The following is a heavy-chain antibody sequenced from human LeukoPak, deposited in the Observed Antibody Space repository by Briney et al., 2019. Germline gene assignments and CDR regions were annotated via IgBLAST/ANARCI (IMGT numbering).Heavy chain of an antibody. CDR3: AKGTQDAMWGWIDY. V-gene: IGHV3-23*01. D-gene: IGHD7-27*01. CDR2: ISGSGGNT. J-gene: IGHJ4*02. CDR1: GFTFSSYA. Sequence: SGGSLRLSCAASGFTFSSYAMSWVRQAPWKGLEWVSAISGSGGNTYYADSVKGRFTIFRDNSKNTLYLQMNSLRAEATAVYYCAKGTQDAMWGWIDYWGQGTLVTVSS.